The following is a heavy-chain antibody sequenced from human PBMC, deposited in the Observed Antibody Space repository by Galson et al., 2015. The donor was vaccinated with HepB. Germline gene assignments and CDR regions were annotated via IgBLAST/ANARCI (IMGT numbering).Heavy chain of an antibody. CDR2: IWYDGSNK. CDR1: GFTFSSYG. V-gene: IGHV3-33*08. Sequence: LRLSCAASGFTFSSYGMHWVRQAPGKGLEWVAVIWYDGSNKYYADSVKGRFTISRDNSKNTLYLQMNSLRAEDTAVYYCARTPYGDYVGIDYWGQGTLVTVSS. CDR3: ARTPYGDYVGIDY. D-gene: IGHD4-17*01. J-gene: IGHJ4*02.